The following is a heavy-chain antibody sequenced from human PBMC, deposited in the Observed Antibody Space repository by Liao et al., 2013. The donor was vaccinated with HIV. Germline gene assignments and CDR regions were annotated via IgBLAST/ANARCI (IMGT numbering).Heavy chain of an antibody. D-gene: IGHD4-17*01. CDR3: ARDRGNGDYSRFDY. V-gene: IGHV4-61*02. CDR1: GGSISSGSYY. J-gene: IGHJ4*02. Sequence: QVQLQESGPGLVKPSQTLSLTCTVSGGSISSGSYYWSWIRQPAGKALEWIGRIYTSGSTNYNPSLRSRVTLSVDTSKNQFSLKLSSVTAADTAVYYCARDRGNGDYSRFDYWGQGTLVTVSS. CDR2: IYTSGST.